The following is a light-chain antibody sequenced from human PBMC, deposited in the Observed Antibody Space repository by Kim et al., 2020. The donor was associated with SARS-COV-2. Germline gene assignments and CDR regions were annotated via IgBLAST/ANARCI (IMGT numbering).Light chain of an antibody. Sequence: ALGQTVRITCQGDSLRSYYASWYQQKPGQAPVRVIYGKNNRPSGIPDRFSGSSSGNTASLTITGAQAEDEADDYCNSRDSSGNHVVFGGGTQLTVL. V-gene: IGLV3-19*01. CDR1: SLRSYY. CDR3: NSRDSSGNHVV. J-gene: IGLJ2*01. CDR2: GKN.